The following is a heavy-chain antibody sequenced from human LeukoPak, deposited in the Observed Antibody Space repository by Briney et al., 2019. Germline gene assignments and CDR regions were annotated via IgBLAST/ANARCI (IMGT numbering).Heavy chain of an antibody. Sequence: PGGSLRLSCAASGFTFSSYAMSWVRQAPGKGLEWVSAISGSGGSTYYADSVKGRFTISRDNAKNSLYLQMNSLRAGDTAVYYCARGGLNFDAFDIWGQGTMVTVSS. CDR1: GFTFSSYA. D-gene: IGHD1-7*01. CDR3: ARGGLNFDAFDI. J-gene: IGHJ3*02. CDR2: ISGSGGST. V-gene: IGHV3-23*01.